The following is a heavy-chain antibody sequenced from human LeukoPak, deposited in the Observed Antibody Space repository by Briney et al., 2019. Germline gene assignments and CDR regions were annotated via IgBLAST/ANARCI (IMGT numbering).Heavy chain of an antibody. CDR3: ARGGDDILTGYYIPFDY. V-gene: IGHV4-59*01. J-gene: IGHJ4*02. CDR1: GGSISSYY. CDR2: IYYRGST. Sequence: SETLSLTCTVSGGSISSYYWSWIRQPPGKGLEWIGYIYYRGSTNYNPSLKSRVTISVDTSKNQFSLKLSSVTAADTAVYYCARGGDDILTGYYIPFDYWGQGTLVTVSS. D-gene: IGHD3-9*01.